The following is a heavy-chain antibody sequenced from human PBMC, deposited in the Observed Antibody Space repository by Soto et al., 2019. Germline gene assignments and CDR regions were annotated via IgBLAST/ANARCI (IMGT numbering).Heavy chain of an antibody. V-gene: IGHV4-34*01. J-gene: IGHJ4*02. D-gene: IGHD2-2*01. CDR3: ARKKFKAAATAVDY. Sequence: WETPSLTCAVHGGSFSGYYWSWIRQPPGKGLEWIGEINHSGSTNYNPSLKSRVTISVDTSKNQFSLKLSSVTAADTAVYYCARKKFKAAATAVDYWGQGTLVT. CDR2: INHSGST. CDR1: GGSFSGYY.